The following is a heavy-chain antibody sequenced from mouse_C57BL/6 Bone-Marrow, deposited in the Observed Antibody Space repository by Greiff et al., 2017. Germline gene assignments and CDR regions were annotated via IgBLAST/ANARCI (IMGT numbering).Heavy chain of an antibody. CDR3: ARVGGPYY. D-gene: IGHD1-1*02. V-gene: IGHV1-50*01. Sequence: VQLQQPGAELVKPGASVKLSCKASGYTFTSYWMQWVKQRPGQGLEWIGEIDPSDSYTNYNQKFKGKATLTVDTSSSTAYMQLSSLTSEDSAVYYCARVGGPYYWGQGTTLTVSS. J-gene: IGHJ2*01. CDR2: IDPSDSYT. CDR1: GYTFTSYW.